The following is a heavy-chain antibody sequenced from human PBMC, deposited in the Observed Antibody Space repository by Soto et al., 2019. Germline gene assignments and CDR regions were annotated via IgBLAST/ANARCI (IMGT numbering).Heavy chain of an antibody. CDR2: IYYSGRT. J-gene: IGHJ4*02. V-gene: IGHV4-31*03. CDR1: GVSISTGGYY. CDR3: AGVIGGDSEYYFDY. Sequence: QVQLRESGPGLVRPSQTLSLTCTVSGVSISTGGYYWSWIRQHPGKGLEWIGNIYYSGRTYYNPSLKSRVILSVDTSKNHFSLNLRSLTAADSAMYYCAGVIGGDSEYYFDYWGQGALVTVSS. D-gene: IGHD2-21*02.